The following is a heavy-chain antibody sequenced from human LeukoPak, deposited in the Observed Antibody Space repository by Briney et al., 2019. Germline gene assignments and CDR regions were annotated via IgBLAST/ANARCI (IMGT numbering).Heavy chain of an antibody. Sequence: GGSLRLSCAASGFTFSSYAMSWVRQAPGKGLEWVAVISYDGSNKYYADSVKGRFTISRDNSKNTLYLQMNSLRAEDTAVYYCAKDFRSVLLWFGELLPWFDSWGQGTLVTVSS. V-gene: IGHV3-30*18. D-gene: IGHD3-10*01. CDR3: AKDFRSVLLWFGELLPWFDS. CDR1: GFTFSSYA. CDR2: ISYDGSNK. J-gene: IGHJ5*01.